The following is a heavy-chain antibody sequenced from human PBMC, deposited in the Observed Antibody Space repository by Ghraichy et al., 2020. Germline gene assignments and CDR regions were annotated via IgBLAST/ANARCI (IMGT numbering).Heavy chain of an antibody. V-gene: IGHV4-59*01. CDR1: GASISSYY. J-gene: IGHJ4*02. CDR2: IYYSGST. D-gene: IGHD1-26*01. CDR3: ARASGSYYEFAY. Sequence: SQTLSLTCTVSGASISSYYWSWIRQPPGKGLEWIGYIYYSGSTNYNPSLKSRVTISVDTSKNQFSLKLSSVTAADTAVYYCARASGSYYEFAYWGQGTLVTVSS.